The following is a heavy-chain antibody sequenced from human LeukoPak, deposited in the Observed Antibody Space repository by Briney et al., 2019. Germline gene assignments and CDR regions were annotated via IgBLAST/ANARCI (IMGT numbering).Heavy chain of an antibody. V-gene: IGHV4-34*01. Sequence: PSETLSLTCAAYGGSFSGYYWSWIRQPPGKGLEWIGEINHSGSTNYNPSLKSRVTISVDTSKNQFSLKLSSVTAADTAVYYCARPGYSSGWYGYWGQGTLVTVSS. J-gene: IGHJ4*02. CDR3: ARPGYSSGWYGY. D-gene: IGHD6-19*01. CDR1: GGSFSGYY. CDR2: INHSGST.